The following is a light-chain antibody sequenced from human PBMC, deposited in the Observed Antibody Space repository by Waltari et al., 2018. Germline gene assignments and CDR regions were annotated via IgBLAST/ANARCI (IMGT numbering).Light chain of an antibody. Sequence: SYELTQPPSVSLSPGQTASIPCSGVNLWRKHVSWYQQKPGQSPVLVIYQDNKRPSGIPERFSASKSGNTATLTISGTPAMDEADYYCQAWDTTAVVFGGGTKLTVL. CDR2: QDN. V-gene: IGLV3-1*01. CDR1: NLWRKH. CDR3: QAWDTTAVV. J-gene: IGLJ3*02.